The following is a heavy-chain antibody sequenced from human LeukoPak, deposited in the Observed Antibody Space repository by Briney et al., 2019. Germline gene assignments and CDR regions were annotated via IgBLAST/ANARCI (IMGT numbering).Heavy chain of an antibody. CDR2: IKSKTDGGTT. CDR1: GFTFSDAW. J-gene: IGHJ4*02. Sequence: PGGSLRLSCAASGFTFSDAWMSRVRQAPGMGLEWVGRIKSKTDGGTTDYAAPVKGRFTISRDDSKTTLYLQINSLKTEDTAVYYCTADMPASSRASDYWGQGTLVTVSS. D-gene: IGHD2-15*01. V-gene: IGHV3-15*01. CDR3: TADMPASSRASDY.